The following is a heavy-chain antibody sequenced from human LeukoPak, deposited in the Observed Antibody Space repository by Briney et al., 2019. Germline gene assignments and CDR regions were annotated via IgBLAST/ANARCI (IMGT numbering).Heavy chain of an antibody. V-gene: IGHV5-51*01. CDR2: IHPGDSDT. J-gene: IGHJ3*02. CDR3: AIGRHCSSTSCLDGFDI. D-gene: IGHD2-2*01. CDR1: GYSFSSYW. Sequence: GESLKISCQGSGYSFSSYWIGWVRQMPGKGLEWLGIIHPGDSDTKYRPSFQGQVTLSADRSISTVYLQWSSLKASDTAMYYCAIGRHCSSTSCLDGFDIWGQGTMAIVSS.